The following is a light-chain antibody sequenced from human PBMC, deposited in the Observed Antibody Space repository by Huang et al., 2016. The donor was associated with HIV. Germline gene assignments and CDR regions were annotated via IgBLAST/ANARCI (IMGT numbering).Light chain of an antibody. CDR2: SAS. CDR1: QSVVTY. CDR3: QQSYGALSS. Sequence: IQMTQSPTSLSASVGDKVFISCRTSQSVVTYLHWYQQKPGKAPKLWISSASTLHRGVPSRFSGVGAGTVCTLTIRSLQLDDFATYFCQQSYGALSSFGPGTRL. V-gene: IGKV1-39*01. J-gene: IGKJ5*01.